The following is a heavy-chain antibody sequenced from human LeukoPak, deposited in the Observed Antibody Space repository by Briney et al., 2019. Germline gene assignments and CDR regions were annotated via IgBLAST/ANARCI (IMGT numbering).Heavy chain of an antibody. CDR1: GGSVSSGNYS. V-gene: IGHV4-30-2*01. Sequence: PSETLSLTCTVSGGSVSSGNYSWSWIRQPPGKGLEWIGYIYHSGSTYYNPSLKSRVTISVDRSKNQFSLKLSSVTAADTAVYYCARALHYYDSPYYFDYWGQGTLVTVSS. D-gene: IGHD3-22*01. CDR2: IYHSGST. J-gene: IGHJ4*02. CDR3: ARALHYYDSPYYFDY.